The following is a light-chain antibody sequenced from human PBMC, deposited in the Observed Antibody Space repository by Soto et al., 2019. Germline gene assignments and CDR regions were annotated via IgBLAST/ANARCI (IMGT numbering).Light chain of an antibody. Sequence: EIVLTQSPGTLSLSPGERATLSCRASQSVSSSSLAWYQQKPGQAPRLLIYGASIRATGITDRFSGSGSGTDFTLTISRLEPEDVAVYYCQQYGSSPPMYTFGQGTKLEIK. J-gene: IGKJ2*01. CDR2: GAS. CDR3: QQYGSSPPMYT. V-gene: IGKV3-20*01. CDR1: QSVSSSS.